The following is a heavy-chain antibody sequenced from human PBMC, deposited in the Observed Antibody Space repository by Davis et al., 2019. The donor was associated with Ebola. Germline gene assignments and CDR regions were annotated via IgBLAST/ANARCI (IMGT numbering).Heavy chain of an antibody. CDR2: IYSGGST. CDR3: AKDRGSGSYWGRGDY. J-gene: IGHJ4*02. Sequence: PGGSLRLSCAASGFTVSSNYMSWVRQAPGKGLEWVSVIYSGGSTYYADSVKGRFTISRDNSKNTLYLQMNSLRVEDTAVYYCAKDRGSGSYWGRGDYWGQGTLVTVSS. V-gene: IGHV3-66*01. CDR1: GFTVSSNY. D-gene: IGHD1-26*01.